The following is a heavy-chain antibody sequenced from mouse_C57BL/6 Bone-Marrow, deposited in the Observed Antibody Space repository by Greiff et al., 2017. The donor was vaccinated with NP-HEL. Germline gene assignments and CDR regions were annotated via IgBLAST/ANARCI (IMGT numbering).Heavy chain of an antibody. V-gene: IGHV7-3*01. CDR2: IRNKANGYTT. D-gene: IGHD1-1*01. CDR1: GFTFTDYY. CDR3: ASRHYYGSSYYAMDY. J-gene: IGHJ4*01. Sequence: EVKLVESGGGLVQPGGSLSLSCAASGFTFTDYYMSWVRQPPGKALEWLGFIRNKANGYTTEYSASVKGRFTISRDNSQSILYLQMNALRAEDSATYYCASRHYYGSSYYAMDYWGQGTSVTVSS.